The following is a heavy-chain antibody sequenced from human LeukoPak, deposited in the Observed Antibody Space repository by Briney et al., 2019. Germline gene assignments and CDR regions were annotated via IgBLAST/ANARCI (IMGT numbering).Heavy chain of an antibody. J-gene: IGHJ4*02. CDR3: ARLPPGS. CDR1: GSRFTRYW. V-gene: IGHV5-51*01. CDR2: IYPGDSDT. Sequence: GSLKIPFKGSGSRFTRYWFGWVRQLPGKGLEWMGIIYPGDSDTRYSPSFQGQVTISADKSITTAYLQWSSLKASDTAMYYCARLPPGSWGQGTLVTVSS. D-gene: IGHD6-19*01.